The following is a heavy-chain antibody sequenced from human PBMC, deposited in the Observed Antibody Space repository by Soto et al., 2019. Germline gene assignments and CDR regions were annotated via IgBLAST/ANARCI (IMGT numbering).Heavy chain of an antibody. CDR2: ISSSSSYT. CDR1: GFTFSDYY. D-gene: IGHD6-13*01. CDR3: ARVLVSSSHLLLSPQRTYGMDV. V-gene: IGHV3-11*06. Sequence: GGSLRLSCAASGFTFSDYYMSWIRQAPGKGLEWVSYISSSSSYTNYADSVKGRFTISRDNAKNSLYLQMNSLRAEDTAVYYCARVLVSSSHLLLSPQRTYGMDVWGQGTTVTVSS. J-gene: IGHJ6*02.